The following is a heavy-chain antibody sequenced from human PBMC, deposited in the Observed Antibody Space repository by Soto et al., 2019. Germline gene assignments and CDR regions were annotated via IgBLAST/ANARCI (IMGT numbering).Heavy chain of an antibody. CDR2: ISYDGSNR. V-gene: IGHV3-30*18. CDR1: GFTFSSSG. CDR3: AKDGVMEGATSYYFDY. Sequence: GGSLRLSCAASGFTFSSSGMHWVRQAPGKGLEWVAIISYDGSNRYYADSVKGRFTISRDNSKNTLYLQMHSLRAEDTAVYYCAKDGVMEGATSYYFDYWGQGALVTVSS. D-gene: IGHD1-26*01. J-gene: IGHJ4*02.